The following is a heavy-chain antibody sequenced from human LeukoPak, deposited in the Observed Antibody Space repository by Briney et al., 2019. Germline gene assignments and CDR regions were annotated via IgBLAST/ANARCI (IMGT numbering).Heavy chain of an antibody. CDR1: GGSISSGGYY. Sequence: PSETLSLTCTVSGGSISSGGYYWSWIRRHPGKGLEWIGYIYYSGSTYYNPSLKSRVTISVDTSKNQFSLKLSSVTAADTAVYYCARTGHYYGSGSYYGWFDPWGQGTLVTVSS. CDR3: ARTGHYYGSGSYYGWFDP. D-gene: IGHD3-10*01. CDR2: IYYSGST. V-gene: IGHV4-31*03. J-gene: IGHJ5*02.